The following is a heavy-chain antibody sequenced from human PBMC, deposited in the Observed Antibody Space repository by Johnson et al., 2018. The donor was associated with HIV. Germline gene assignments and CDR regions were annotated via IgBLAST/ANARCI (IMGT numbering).Heavy chain of an antibody. CDR2: ISYNGTNK. V-gene: IGHV3-30*04. D-gene: IGHD3-3*01. J-gene: IGHJ3*02. Sequence: QVQLVESGGGLVQPGRSLRLSCAASGFTFSSYAMHWVRQAPGKGLEWVAVISYNGTNKYYADSVKGRFTISRDNAKNSLYLQMNSLRAEDTAVYYCAREGRGRGGITIFGDAFDIWGQGTMVTVSS. CDR3: AREGRGRGGITIFGDAFDI. CDR1: GFTFSSYA.